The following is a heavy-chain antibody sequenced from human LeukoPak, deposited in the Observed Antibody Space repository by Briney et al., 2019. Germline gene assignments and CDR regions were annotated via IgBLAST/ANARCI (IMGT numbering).Heavy chain of an antibody. Sequence: QAGGSLRLSCAASGFTFSSYWMSWVRQAPGKGLEWVANIKQDGSEKYYVDSVKGRFTISRDNAKNSLYLQMNSLRAEDTAVYYCARDSSYQLLTHDAFDIWGQGTMVTVSS. CDR1: GFTFSSYW. J-gene: IGHJ3*02. CDR2: IKQDGSEK. V-gene: IGHV3-7*01. CDR3: ARDSSYQLLTHDAFDI. D-gene: IGHD2-2*01.